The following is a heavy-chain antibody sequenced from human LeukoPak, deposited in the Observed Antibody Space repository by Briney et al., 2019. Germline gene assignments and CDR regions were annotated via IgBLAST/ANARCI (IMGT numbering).Heavy chain of an antibody. D-gene: IGHD1-14*01. CDR3: ARERKRRVDN. Sequence: PGGSLRLSCAASGFTFSSYSMNWVRQAPGKGLEWVSSISGSSSYINYADSVKGRFTISRDNAQNSLFLQLNSLRAEDTAVYYCARERKRRVDNWGQGTLVTVSS. V-gene: IGHV3-21*01. J-gene: IGHJ4*02. CDR2: ISGSSSYI. CDR1: GFTFSSYS.